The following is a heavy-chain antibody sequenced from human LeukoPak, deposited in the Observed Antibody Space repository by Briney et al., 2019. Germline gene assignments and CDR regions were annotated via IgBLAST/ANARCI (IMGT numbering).Heavy chain of an antibody. CDR3: ARWFGEVPGDY. CDR1: GYTFTAYY. J-gene: IGHJ4*02. V-gene: IGHV1-2*02. D-gene: IGHD3-10*01. Sequence: ASVKVSCKASGYTFTAYYIHWVRQAPGQGLEWMGRISPNTGDTTYAQKFQGRVTMTRDTSITTAYMELSRLRFDDTAVYYCARWFGEVPGDYWGEGTLVTVSS. CDR2: ISPNTGDT.